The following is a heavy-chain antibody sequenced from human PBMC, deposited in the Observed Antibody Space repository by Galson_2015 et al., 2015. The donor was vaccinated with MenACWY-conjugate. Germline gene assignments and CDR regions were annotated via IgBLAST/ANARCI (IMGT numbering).Heavy chain of an antibody. V-gene: IGHV1-3*01. CDR2: INAGNGKT. D-gene: IGHD6-6*01. Sequence: SVKVSCKASGYNFITYSMHWVRQAPGQSLEWMGWINAGNGKTEYSQKFQGRVTITRDTSARTAYMDLSSLRSEDTAVYYCAYARYTTSSVSYWSQGTLVTVSS. CDR1: GYNFITYS. CDR3: AYARYTTSSVSY. J-gene: IGHJ4*02.